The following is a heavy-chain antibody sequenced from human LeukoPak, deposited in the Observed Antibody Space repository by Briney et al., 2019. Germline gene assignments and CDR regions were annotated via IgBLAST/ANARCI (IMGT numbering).Heavy chain of an antibody. CDR2: INAGNGNT. J-gene: IGHJ4*02. CDR1: GYTFTSYA. CDR3: ARDIGSSGWYRFFDY. V-gene: IGHV1-3*01. D-gene: IGHD6-19*01. Sequence: ASVKVSCKASGYTFTSYAMHWVRQAPGQRLEWMGWINAGNGNTKYSQKSQGRVTITRDTSASTAYMELSSLRSKDTAVYYCARDIGSSGWYRFFDYWGQGTLVTVSS.